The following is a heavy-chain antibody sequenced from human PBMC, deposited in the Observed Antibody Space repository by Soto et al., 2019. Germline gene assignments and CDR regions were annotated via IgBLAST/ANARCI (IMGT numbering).Heavy chain of an antibody. V-gene: IGHV4-38-2*01. CDR1: GYSISSGYY. J-gene: IGHJ4*02. CDR3: TRSLYSSSWYAGS. Sequence: SETLSLTCGVSGYSISSGYYWGWIRQPPGKGLEWIGSVYHSGTTYYNPSLKSRVTISLDTSKNQFSLRLTSVTAADTAMYFFTRSLYSSSWYAGSWGQGTLVTVSS. D-gene: IGHD6-13*01. CDR2: VYHSGTT.